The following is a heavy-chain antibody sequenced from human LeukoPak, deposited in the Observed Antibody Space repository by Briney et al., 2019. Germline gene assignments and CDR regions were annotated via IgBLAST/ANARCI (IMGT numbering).Heavy chain of an antibody. CDR1: GYTFTSYD. CDR2: MNPNSGNT. V-gene: IGHV1-8*01. D-gene: IGHD1-1*01. CDR3: ARARRYNWNDGAVNYYYYYYGMDV. J-gene: IGHJ6*02. Sequence: GASVKVSCKASGYTFTSYDINWVRQATGQGLEWMGWMNPNSGNTGYAQKFQGRVTMTRNTSISTAYMELSSLRSEDTAVYYCARARRYNWNDGAVNYYYYYYGMDVWGQGTTVTVSS.